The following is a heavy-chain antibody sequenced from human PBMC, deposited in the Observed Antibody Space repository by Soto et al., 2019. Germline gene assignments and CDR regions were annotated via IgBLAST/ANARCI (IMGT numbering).Heavy chain of an antibody. V-gene: IGHV4-4*07. D-gene: IGHD3-16*02. CDR3: VRDKGSYQETWLDP. CDR1: GGSMTSYY. Sequence: QVQLQESGPGQVKSSETLSLTCTVSGGSMTSYYWSWIRKSAGKGLEWIGRIYISGLTNYNPSLESRVTMSVDTSKNQFSLRLSSVTAADTAVYYCVRDKGSYQETWLDPWGQGILVSVSS. CDR2: IYISGLT. J-gene: IGHJ5*02.